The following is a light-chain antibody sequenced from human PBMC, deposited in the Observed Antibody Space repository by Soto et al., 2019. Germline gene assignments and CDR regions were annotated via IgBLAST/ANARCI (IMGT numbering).Light chain of an antibody. V-gene: IGKV3-20*01. CDR1: QSVSSTY. Sequence: EVVLTQSPGTLSLSPGERATLSCRASQSVSSTYLAWYQQKPGQAPRLLIYGVSNRATGIPDRVSGSGSGPDFTLTISRLEPEDFAVYYCQQFGSSPITFGQGTRLEIK. CDR2: GVS. J-gene: IGKJ5*01. CDR3: QQFGSSPIT.